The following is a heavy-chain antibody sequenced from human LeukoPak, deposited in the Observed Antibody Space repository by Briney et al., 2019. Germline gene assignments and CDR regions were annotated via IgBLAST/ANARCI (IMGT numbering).Heavy chain of an antibody. V-gene: IGHV4-59*01. CDR3: ASGTPTVTSLGY. Sequence: SETLSLTRTVSGGSISSYFWTWIRQPPGKGLEWIGYIYYSGSTNHNPSLKSRVTISVDTSKNQFSLKLSSVTAADTAVYYCASGTPTVTSLGYWGQGTLVTVSS. D-gene: IGHD4-17*01. J-gene: IGHJ4*02. CDR2: IYYSGST. CDR1: GGSISSYF.